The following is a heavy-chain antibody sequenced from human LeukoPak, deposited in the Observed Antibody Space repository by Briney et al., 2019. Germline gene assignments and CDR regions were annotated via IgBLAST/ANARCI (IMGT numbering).Heavy chain of an antibody. CDR3: ARDHKGDFWCVSRD. CDR1: GYTFTSYG. Sequence: ASVKVSCKASGYTFTSYGISWVRQAPGQGPEWRGWLNTYNGNANYAQKLQGRVTMTTDTSTSTAYMELRSLRSDDPAVYYCARDHKGDFWCVSRDGGQGTLATVS. CDR2: LNTYNGNA. D-gene: IGHD3-3*01. V-gene: IGHV1-18*01. J-gene: IGHJ1*01.